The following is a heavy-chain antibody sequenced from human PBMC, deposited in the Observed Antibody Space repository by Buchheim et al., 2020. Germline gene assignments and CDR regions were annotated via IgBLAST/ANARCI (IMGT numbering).Heavy chain of an antibody. CDR3: ARDMLYGGSGPGGGMDV. D-gene: IGHD1-26*01. V-gene: IGHV4-39*07. Sequence: QLQLQESGPGLVKPSETLSLTCTVFGGSISSSMYYWGWIRQPPGKGLEWIGTIYYSGSTYYNPSLKSRVTISVDTSRTQFSLKLTSVTAADTAVYYCARDMLYGGSGPGGGMDVWGQGTT. CDR2: IYYSGST. CDR1: GGSISSSMYY. J-gene: IGHJ6*02.